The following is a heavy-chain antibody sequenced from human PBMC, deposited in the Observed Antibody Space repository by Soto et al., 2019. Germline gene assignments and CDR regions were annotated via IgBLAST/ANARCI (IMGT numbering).Heavy chain of an antibody. D-gene: IGHD3-22*01. CDR3: ARRSYYYDSANWFDP. V-gene: IGHV4-59*01. J-gene: IGHJ5*02. CDR1: GGSISSYY. CDR2: IYYSGST. Sequence: ASETLSLTCTVSGGSISSYYWSWIRQPPGKGLEWIGYIYYSGSTNYNPSLKSRVTISVDTSKNQFSLKLSSVTAADTAVYYCARRSYYYDSANWFDPWGQGTLVTVSS.